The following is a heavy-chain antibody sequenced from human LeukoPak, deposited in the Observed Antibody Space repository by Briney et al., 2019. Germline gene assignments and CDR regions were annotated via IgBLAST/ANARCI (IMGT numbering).Heavy chain of an antibody. CDR1: GYTFTSYD. V-gene: IGHV1-8*01. D-gene: IGHD2-2*01. CDR2: MNPNSGNT. J-gene: IGHJ5*01. CDR3: ARGAVVVPAAYNWFDS. Sequence: GASVKLSCKASGYTFTSYDINWVRQATGQGLEWMGWMNPNSGNTGYAQKFQGRVTMTRNTSISTAYMELSSLRSEDTAVYYCARGAVVVPAAYNWFDSWGQGTLVTVSS.